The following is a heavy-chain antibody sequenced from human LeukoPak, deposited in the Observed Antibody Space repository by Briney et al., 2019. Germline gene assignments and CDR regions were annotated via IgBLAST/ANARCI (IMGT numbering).Heavy chain of an antibody. CDR2: INHSGST. CDR3: ARSGYDLIYYYYMDV. D-gene: IGHD5-12*01. V-gene: IGHV4-34*01. Sequence: SETLSLTCAVYGGSFSGYYWSWIRQPPGKGLEWIGEINHSGSTNYNPSLKSRVTISVDTSKNQFSLKLSSVTAADTAVYYRARSGYDLIYYYYMDVWGKGTTVTVSS. J-gene: IGHJ6*03. CDR1: GGSFSGYY.